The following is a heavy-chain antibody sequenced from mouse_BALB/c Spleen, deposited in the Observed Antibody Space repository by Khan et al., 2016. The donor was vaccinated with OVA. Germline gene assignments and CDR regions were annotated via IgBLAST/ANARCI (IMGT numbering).Heavy chain of an antibody. CDR2: IWGGGGT. D-gene: IGHD2-14*01. CDR1: GFSLSRYN. CDR3: ARAYYRYDGYSGMDY. V-gene: IGHV2-6-4*01. J-gene: IGHJ4*01. Sequence: QVQLKQSGPGLVAPSQSLSITCTVSGFSLSRYNIHWVRQPPGKGLEWLGMIWGGGGTDYNSTLKSRLSISKDNSKRQDFLKMNSLQTDDTAMYYCARAYYRYDGYSGMDYWGQGTSGTVSS.